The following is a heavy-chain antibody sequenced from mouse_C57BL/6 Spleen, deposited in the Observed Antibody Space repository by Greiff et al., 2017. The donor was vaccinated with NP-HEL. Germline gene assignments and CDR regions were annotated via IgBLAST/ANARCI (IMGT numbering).Heavy chain of an antibody. Sequence: VQLQQPGAELVRPGSSVKLSCKASGYTFTSYWMHWVKQRPIQGLEWIGNIDPSDSETHYNQKFKDKATLTVDKSSSTAYMQLSSLTSEDSAVYYCARGYYGVYYAMDYWGQGTSVTVSS. D-gene: IGHD1-1*01. CDR3: ARGYYGVYYAMDY. CDR1: GYTFTSYW. V-gene: IGHV1-52*01. J-gene: IGHJ4*01. CDR2: IDPSDSET.